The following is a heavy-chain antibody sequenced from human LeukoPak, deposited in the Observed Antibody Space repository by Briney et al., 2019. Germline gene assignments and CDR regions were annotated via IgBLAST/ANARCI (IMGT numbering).Heavy chain of an antibody. V-gene: IGHV3-23*01. D-gene: IGHD3-22*01. CDR3: AKEMAGDYYDSSGYYYPY. J-gene: IGHJ4*02. Sequence: GGSLRLSCAASGFTFSSFAMSWVRQAPGKGLEWVSAISGSGVSTYYADSVKGRFTISRDNSKHTLYLQMNSLRAEDTAVYYCAKEMAGDYYDSSGYYYPYWGQGTLVTVSS. CDR2: ISGSGVST. CDR1: GFTFSSFA.